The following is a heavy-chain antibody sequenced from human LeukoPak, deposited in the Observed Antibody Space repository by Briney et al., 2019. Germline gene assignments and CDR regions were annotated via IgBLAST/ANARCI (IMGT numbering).Heavy chain of an antibody. CDR3: ARDQVYSGYDGIAVAGTLHYYYYYGMDV. CDR2: ISSSSSTI. V-gene: IGHV3-48*02. CDR1: GFTFSSYN. D-gene: IGHD6-19*01. J-gene: IGHJ6*02. Sequence: GGPRLSCAASGFTFSSYNMNWVRQAPGKGLEWVSYISSSSSTIYYADSVKGRFTISRDNAKNSLYLQMNSLRDEDTAVYYCARDQVYSGYDGIAVAGTLHYYYYYGMDVWGQGTTVTVSS.